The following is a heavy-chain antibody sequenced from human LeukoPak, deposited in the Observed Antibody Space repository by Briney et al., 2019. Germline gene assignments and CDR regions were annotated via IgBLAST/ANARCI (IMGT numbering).Heavy chain of an antibody. CDR2: ISYDGSNK. J-gene: IGHJ4*02. CDR3: AREEWGDPFDY. CDR1: GFTFSSYA. V-gene: IGHV3-30*04. Sequence: GRSLRLSCAASGFTFSSYAMHWVRQAPGKGLEWVAVISYDGSNKYYADSVKGRFTISRDNSKTTLYLQMNSLRAEDTAVYYCAREEWGDPFDYWGQGTLVTVSS. D-gene: IGHD3-16*01.